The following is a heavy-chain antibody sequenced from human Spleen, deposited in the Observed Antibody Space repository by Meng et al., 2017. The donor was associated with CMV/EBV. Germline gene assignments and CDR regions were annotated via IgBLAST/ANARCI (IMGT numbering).Heavy chain of an antibody. CDR1: GYTFTSYY. V-gene: IGHV1-2*02. CDR2: INPNSGDT. D-gene: IGHD5-12*01. J-gene: IGHJ6*02. CDR3: ARDVIPGYNYYGMDV. Sequence: ASVKVSCKASGYTFTSYYMHWVRQAPGQGLEWMGCINPNSGDTNYARKYQGRVTMTRDTSISTAYMELNRLTSDDTAMYFCARDVIPGYNYYGMDVWGQGTTVTVSS.